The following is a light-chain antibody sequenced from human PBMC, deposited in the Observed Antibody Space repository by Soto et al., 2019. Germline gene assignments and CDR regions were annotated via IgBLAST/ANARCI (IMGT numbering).Light chain of an antibody. V-gene: IGLV2-8*01. Sequence: QSALTQPPSASGSPGQSVTISCTGTSSNVGSYNYVSWYQQYPGKAPKLMIYEVNKRPSGVPDRFSGSKSGNTASLTVSGLQAEDEADYYCTSHGGTNNFVILGGGTKLTVL. J-gene: IGLJ2*01. CDR3: TSHGGTNNFVI. CDR1: SSNVGSYNY. CDR2: EVN.